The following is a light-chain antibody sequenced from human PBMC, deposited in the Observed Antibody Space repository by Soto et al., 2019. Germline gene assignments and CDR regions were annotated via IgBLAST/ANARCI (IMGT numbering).Light chain of an antibody. CDR2: ANT. V-gene: IGLV1-40*01. CDR1: SSNIGAGYD. Sequence: QLVLTQPPSVSGAPGQRVTISCSGSSSNIGAGYDVHWYQQLPGTAPKLLIYANTNRPSGVPDRFSGSKSGTSASLAITGLQAEDEADYYCQSYDTSLSGYVFGIGTKLTVL. CDR3: QSYDTSLSGYV. J-gene: IGLJ1*01.